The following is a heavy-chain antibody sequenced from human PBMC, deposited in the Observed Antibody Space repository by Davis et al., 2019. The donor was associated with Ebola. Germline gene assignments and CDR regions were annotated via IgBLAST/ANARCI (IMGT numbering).Heavy chain of an antibody. V-gene: IGHV3-7*01. D-gene: IGHD6-19*01. J-gene: IGHJ4*02. CDR1: GFTFSSYS. CDR2: IKQDGSEK. CDR3: ARNSGYSSGWSDY. Sequence: PGGSLRLSCAASGFTFSSYSMNWVRQAPGKGLEWVANIKQDGSEKYYVDSVKGRFTISRDNAKNSLYLQMNSLRAEDTAVYYCARNSGYSSGWSDYWGQGTLVTVSS.